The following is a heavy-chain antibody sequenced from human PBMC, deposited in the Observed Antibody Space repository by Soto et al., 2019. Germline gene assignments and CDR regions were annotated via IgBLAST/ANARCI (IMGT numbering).Heavy chain of an antibody. CDR2: ISYDGSNK. Sequence: QVQLVESGGGVVQPGRSLRLSCAASGFTFSSYGMYWVRQAPGKGLEWVAVISYDGSNKYYADSVKGRFTISRDNSKNTLYLQMNSLIAEDTAVYYCAKALIAAAGTGSYFDYWGQGTLVTVSS. J-gene: IGHJ4*02. V-gene: IGHV3-30*18. D-gene: IGHD6-13*01. CDR1: GFTFSSYG. CDR3: AKALIAAAGTGSYFDY.